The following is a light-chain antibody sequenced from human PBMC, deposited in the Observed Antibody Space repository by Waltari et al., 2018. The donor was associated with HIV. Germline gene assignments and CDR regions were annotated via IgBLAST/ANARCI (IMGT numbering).Light chain of an antibody. J-gene: IGLJ2*01. V-gene: IGLV2-14*01. CDR1: RSDVGGYNF. CDR2: EAS. Sequence: QSALTQPASVSGSPGQSITISCAGSRSDVGGYNFVSWYQQHPGKAPKLMFYEASNRPSGVSNCFSGSKSGNTASLTISGLQAEDEAVYYCSSYTTTSNVELFGGGTKLTVL. CDR3: SSYTTTSNVEL.